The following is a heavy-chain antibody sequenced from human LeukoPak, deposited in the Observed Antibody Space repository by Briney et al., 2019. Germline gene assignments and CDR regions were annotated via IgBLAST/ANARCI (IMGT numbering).Heavy chain of an antibody. CDR2: MNPNSGNT. V-gene: IGHV1-8*01. CDR1: GYTFTSYD. CDR3: ARSNVAVAGNDY. Sequence: SVKVSCKASGYTFTSYDINWVRQATGRGLEWMGWMNPNSGNTGYAQKFQGRVTMTRNTSISTAYMELSSLRSEDTAVYYCARSNVAVAGNDYWGQGTLVTVSS. D-gene: IGHD6-19*01. J-gene: IGHJ4*02.